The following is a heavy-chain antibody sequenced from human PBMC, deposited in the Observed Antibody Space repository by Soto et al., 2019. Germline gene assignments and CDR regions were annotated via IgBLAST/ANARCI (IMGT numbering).Heavy chain of an antibody. CDR3: ARDGVVRGVGYYYYGMDV. CDR2: IIPIFGTA. Sequence: WASVKVSCKASGGTFSSYAISWVRQAPGQGLEWMGGIIPIFGTANYAQKFQGRVTITADESTSTAYMELSSLRSEDTAVYYCARDGVVRGVGYYYYGMDVWGQGTTVTVS. J-gene: IGHJ6*02. CDR1: GGTFSSYA. V-gene: IGHV1-69*13. D-gene: IGHD3-10*01.